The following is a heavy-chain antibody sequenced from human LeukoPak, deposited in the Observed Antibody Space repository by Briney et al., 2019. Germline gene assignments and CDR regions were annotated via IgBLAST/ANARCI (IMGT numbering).Heavy chain of an antibody. Sequence: GGSLRLSCAASGFTFSSYSMNWVRQAPGKGLEWDGRSGNKANSYTTDYAASVKGRFTISRDDSKNSLYLQMDSLKADDTAVYYCSRGGGAETDDHYFDYWGQGTLVTVSS. CDR1: GFTFSSYS. CDR2: SGNKANSYTT. D-gene: IGHD2-15*01. CDR3: SRGGGAETDDHYFDY. J-gene: IGHJ4*02. V-gene: IGHV3-72*01.